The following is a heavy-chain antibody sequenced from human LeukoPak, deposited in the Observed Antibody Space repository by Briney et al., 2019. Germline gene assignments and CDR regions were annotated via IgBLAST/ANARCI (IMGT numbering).Heavy chain of an antibody. CDR2: IYYSGST. CDR3: ARGPAGTVDY. Sequence: SETLSLTCTVSGGSISSGGYHWSWIRQHPGKGLEWIGYIYYSGSTYYNPSLKSRVTISVDTSKNQFSLKLSSVTAADTAVYYCARGPAGTVDYWGQGTLVTVSS. V-gene: IGHV4-31*03. D-gene: IGHD6-13*01. CDR1: GGSISSGGYH. J-gene: IGHJ4*02.